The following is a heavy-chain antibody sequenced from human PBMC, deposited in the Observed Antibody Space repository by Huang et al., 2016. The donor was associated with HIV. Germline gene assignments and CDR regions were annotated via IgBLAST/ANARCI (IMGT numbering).Heavy chain of an antibody. D-gene: IGHD3-22*01. J-gene: IGHJ4*02. CDR2: TRYDGYHT. Sequence: QVQLVESGGGVVQPGGSLRLSCEASGFSFRSYCMHWVRQAPGKGLGWEAFTRYDGYHTTSAYSVRGRFTRCRDNAKNTVYLQMDTLRPEDTAVYYCAKGGGHYYDSSGYYEPTFDYWGQGALVTVSS. V-gene: IGHV3-30*02. CDR1: GFSFRSYC. CDR3: AKGGGHYYDSSGYYEPTFDY.